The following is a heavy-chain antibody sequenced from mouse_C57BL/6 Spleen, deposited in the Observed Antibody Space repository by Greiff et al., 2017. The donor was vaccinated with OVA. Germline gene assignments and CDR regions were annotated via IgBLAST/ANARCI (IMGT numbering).Heavy chain of an antibody. V-gene: IGHV1-9*01. D-gene: IGHD2-1*01. CDR3: ARSSTMAYLGGAYYFDY. CDR1: GYTFTGYW. Sequence: QVQLQQSGAELMKPGASVKLSCKATGYTFTGYWIEWVKQRPGHGLEWIGEILPGSGSTNYNEKFKGKATFTAETSSNTAYMQLSSLTTEDSAIYYWARSSTMAYLGGAYYFDYWGQGTTLTVSS. J-gene: IGHJ2*01. CDR2: ILPGSGST.